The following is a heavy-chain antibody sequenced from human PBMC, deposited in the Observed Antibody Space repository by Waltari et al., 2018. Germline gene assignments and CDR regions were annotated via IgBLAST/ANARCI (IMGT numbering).Heavy chain of an antibody. CDR3: AHRPRGIAAAVNY. D-gene: IGHD6-13*01. Sequence: QITLKESGPKLVKPTQTLTLTCTFSGFSLSTSGVCVGWIRQPPGKALAWLALIYWDDDKSYSRTLKSRLTITKDTSKNQVVLTMNNMDAVDTATYYCAHRPRGIAAAVNYWGQGTLVTVSS. V-gene: IGHV2-5*02. CDR1: GFSLSTSGVC. CDR2: IYWDDDK. J-gene: IGHJ4*02.